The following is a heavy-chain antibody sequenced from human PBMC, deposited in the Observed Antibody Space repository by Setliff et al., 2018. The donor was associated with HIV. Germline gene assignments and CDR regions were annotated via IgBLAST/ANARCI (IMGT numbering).Heavy chain of an antibody. CDR3: AKDGEWEQWPTHYFDY. CDR1: GYTFTSYA. Sequence: ASVKVSCKASGYTFTSYAMHWVRQAPGQRLEWMGWINAGNGNTKYSQKFQGRVTITRDTSASTAYMELSSLRAEDTAVYYCAKDGEWEQWPTHYFDYWGQGTLVTVSS. D-gene: IGHD1-26*01. CDR2: INAGNGNT. J-gene: IGHJ4*02. V-gene: IGHV1-3*01.